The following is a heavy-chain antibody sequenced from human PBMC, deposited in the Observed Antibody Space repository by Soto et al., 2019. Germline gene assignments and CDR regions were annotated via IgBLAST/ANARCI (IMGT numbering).Heavy chain of an antibody. Sequence: GASVKVSCKASGYTFTSYDINWVRQATGQGLEWMGWMNPNSGNTGYAQKFQGRVTMTRNTSISTAYMELSSLRSEDTAVYYCARDIVVVVAATVGDYYYGMDVWGQGTTVTVSS. D-gene: IGHD2-15*01. CDR1: GYTFTSYD. CDR2: MNPNSGNT. CDR3: ARDIVVVVAATVGDYYYGMDV. V-gene: IGHV1-8*01. J-gene: IGHJ6*02.